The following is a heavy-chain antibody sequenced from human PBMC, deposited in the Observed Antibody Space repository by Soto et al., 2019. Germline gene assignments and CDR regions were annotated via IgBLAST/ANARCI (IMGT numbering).Heavy chain of an antibody. J-gene: IGHJ4*02. D-gene: IGHD6-19*01. Sequence: ASVKVSCKASGYSFINYDINWVRQATGQGLEWMGWMNPNSGNTGYAQKFQGRVTMTRNTSISTAYMELSSLRSEDTAVYYCARERTVAGNDYWGQGTLVTVSS. CDR1: GYSFINYD. CDR3: ARERTVAGNDY. CDR2: MNPNSGNT. V-gene: IGHV1-8*02.